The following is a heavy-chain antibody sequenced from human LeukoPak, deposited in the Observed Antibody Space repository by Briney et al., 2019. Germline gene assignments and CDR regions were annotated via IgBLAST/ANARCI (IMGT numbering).Heavy chain of an antibody. CDR1: GFTFSSYE. D-gene: IGHD2-2*01. Sequence: PGGSLRLSCAASGFTFSSYEINWVRQAPGKGLEWISSISSGGTNIYYADSVKGRFTISRDNSKNTLYLQMNSLRAGDTAVYYCAKASIYCSSTSCPLGYFDYWGQGTLVTVSS. CDR3: AKASIYCSSTSCPLGYFDY. J-gene: IGHJ4*02. CDR2: ISSGGTNI. V-gene: IGHV3-48*03.